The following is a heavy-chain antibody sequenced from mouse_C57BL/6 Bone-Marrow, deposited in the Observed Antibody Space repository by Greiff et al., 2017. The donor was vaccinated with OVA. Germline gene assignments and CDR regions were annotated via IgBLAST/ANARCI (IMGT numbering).Heavy chain of an antibody. D-gene: IGHD1-1*01. CDR1: GYSITSGYD. Sequence: VQLKESGPGMVKPSQSLSLTCTVTGYSITSGYDWHWIRHFPGNKLEWMGYISYSGSTNYNPSLKSRISITHDTSKNHFFLKLNSVTTEDTATYYCARDEYGSSYGYFDVWGTGTTVTVSS. CDR2: ISYSGST. J-gene: IGHJ1*03. V-gene: IGHV3-1*01. CDR3: ARDEYGSSYGYFDV.